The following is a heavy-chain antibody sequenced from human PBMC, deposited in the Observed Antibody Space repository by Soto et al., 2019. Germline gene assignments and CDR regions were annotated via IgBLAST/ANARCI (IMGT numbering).Heavy chain of an antibody. V-gene: IGHV1-8*02. CDR2: MNPNSGNT. Sequence: QVQLVQSGAEVKKPGASVKVSCKASGYTFTSYDINWVRQAPGQGLEWMGWMNPNSGNTGYAQKFQGRVTMTRNTAISTAHMELSSLRSEDTAVDDGARVTRDDGDNGHFQRWGQGTRVTVAS. CDR3: ARVTRDDGDNGHFQR. CDR1: GYTFTSYD. D-gene: IGHD4-17*01. J-gene: IGHJ1*01.